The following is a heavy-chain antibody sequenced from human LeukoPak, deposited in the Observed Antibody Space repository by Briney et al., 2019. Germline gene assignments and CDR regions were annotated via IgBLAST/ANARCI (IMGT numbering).Heavy chain of an antibody. J-gene: IGHJ6*02. D-gene: IGHD4-17*01. CDR2: ITPSDGST. CDR3: AKAQSITMVTTVFYYGMDV. CDR1: GFTFSSFA. Sequence: GGSLRLSCAASGFTFSSFAMSWVRQAPGKGLEWVSVITPSDGSTYYSDSVRGRFTISRDNSKNTMYLQMNSLRAEDTAVYYCAKAQSITMVTTVFYYGMDVWGQGTTVIVSS. V-gene: IGHV3-23*01.